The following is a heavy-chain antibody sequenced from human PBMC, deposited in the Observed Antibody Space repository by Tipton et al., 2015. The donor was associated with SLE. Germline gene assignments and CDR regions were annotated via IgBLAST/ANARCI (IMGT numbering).Heavy chain of an antibody. J-gene: IGHJ5*02. D-gene: IGHD2-2*03. Sequence: TLSLTCAVYGGSFSGYYWSWIRQPPGKGLEWIGEINHSGSTYYNPSLKSRVTISVDTSKNQFSLKLSSVTAADTAVYYCARDGLNWFDPWGQGTLVTVSS. CDR3: ARDGLNWFDP. CDR2: INHSGST. CDR1: GGSFSGYY. V-gene: IGHV4-34*09.